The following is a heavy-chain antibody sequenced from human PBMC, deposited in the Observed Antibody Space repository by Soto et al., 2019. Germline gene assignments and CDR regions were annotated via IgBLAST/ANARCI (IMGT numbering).Heavy chain of an antibody. CDR3: ARTNSHYYYGMDV. Sequence: SETLSLTCAVSGYSISSGYYWGWIRQPPGKGLEWIGSIYHSGSTYYNPSLKSRVTISVDTSKNQFSLKLSSVTAADTAVYYCARTNSHYYYGMDVWGQGTTVTVSS. V-gene: IGHV4-38-2*01. D-gene: IGHD2-8*01. CDR2: IYHSGST. CDR1: GYSISSGYY. J-gene: IGHJ6*02.